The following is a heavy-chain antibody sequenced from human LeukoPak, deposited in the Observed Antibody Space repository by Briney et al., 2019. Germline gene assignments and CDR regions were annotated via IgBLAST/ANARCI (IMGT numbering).Heavy chain of an antibody. D-gene: IGHD6-13*01. CDR2: ISGSGGIT. J-gene: IGHJ4*02. CDR1: GFIFSTYP. Sequence: PGGTLRLSCAASGFIFSTYPLSWVRQAPGKGLEWVSAISGSGGITYYADSVKGRFTVSRDNSKNMLFLQMNNLRAEDTAIYYCAKDYYQGAAAAYGQIENWGQGTLVTVFS. V-gene: IGHV3-23*01. CDR3: AKDYYQGAAAAYGQIEN.